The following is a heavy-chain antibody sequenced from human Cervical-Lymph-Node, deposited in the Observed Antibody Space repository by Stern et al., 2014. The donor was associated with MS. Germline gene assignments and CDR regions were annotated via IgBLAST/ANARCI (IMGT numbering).Heavy chain of an antibody. CDR3: ARLDYSDSSGYPNY. J-gene: IGHJ4*02. Sequence: VQLVESGAEVKKPGSSVKVSCKASGGTFSNFAISWVRQAPGQGLEWMGGISPIFGTANYAQKFQGRVTITADEATNTGYMKLSSLKSEDPAVYYCARLDYSDSSGYPNYWGQGTLVTVSP. D-gene: IGHD3-22*01. V-gene: IGHV1-69*01. CDR1: GGTFSNFA. CDR2: ISPIFGTA.